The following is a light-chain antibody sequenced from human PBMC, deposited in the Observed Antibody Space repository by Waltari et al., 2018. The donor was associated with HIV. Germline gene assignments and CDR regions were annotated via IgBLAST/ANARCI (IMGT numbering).Light chain of an antibody. CDR2: GNS. V-gene: IGLV1-40*01. Sequence: QFVLTQPPSVSGAPGQRVTISCTGSSSNIGAGFDVHWYQQLPGTAPKLLIYGNSNRPSGVPDRFSGSQSGTSASLAITGLQAEDEADYYCQSYDSSLNNVLFGGGTKLTVL. CDR1: SSNIGAGFD. J-gene: IGLJ2*01. CDR3: QSYDSSLNNVL.